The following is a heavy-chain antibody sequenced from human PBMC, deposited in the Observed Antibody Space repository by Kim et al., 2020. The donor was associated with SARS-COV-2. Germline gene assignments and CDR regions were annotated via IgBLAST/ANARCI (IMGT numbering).Heavy chain of an antibody. D-gene: IGHD6-13*01. CDR3: ARGSSWPDY. V-gene: IGHV4-59*09. CDR2: VST. J-gene: IGHJ4*02. Sequence: VSTNYNPSLTSRVTISVDTSKNQFSLKLSSVTAADTAVYYCARGSSWPDYWGQGTLVTVSS.